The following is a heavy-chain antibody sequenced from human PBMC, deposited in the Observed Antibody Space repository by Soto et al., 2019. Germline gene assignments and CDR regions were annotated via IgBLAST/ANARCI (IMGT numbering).Heavy chain of an antibody. CDR1: GYSFTTYG. J-gene: IGHJ4*02. CDR2: ISPSSGYT. CDR3: AREMWTRSGPQNFFDY. D-gene: IGHD6-25*01. V-gene: IGHV1-18*01. Sequence: QVPLVQSEGEMKQPGASVEVSCKASGYSFTTYGFCWVRQVPGQGLEWMGYISPSSGYTTYAPNLQDRVIMTTDSSTTTVYMELRSLRSDDTAVYYCAREMWTRSGPQNFFDYWGQGALVTVSS.